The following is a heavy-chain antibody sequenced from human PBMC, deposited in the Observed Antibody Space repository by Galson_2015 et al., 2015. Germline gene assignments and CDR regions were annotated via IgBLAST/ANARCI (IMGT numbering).Heavy chain of an antibody. Sequence: SLRLSCAASGFTVSDNYMSWVRQAPGKGLEWVSVIYSGGTTYYADSVKGRFTISRDNSKNTLYLHMNSLRAEDTAVYYCARDSLIDYLTRWFFDLWGRGTLVTVSS. CDR1: GFTVSDNY. J-gene: IGHJ2*01. CDR2: IYSGGTT. CDR3: ARDSLIDYLTRWFFDL. V-gene: IGHV3-53*01. D-gene: IGHD2/OR15-2a*01.